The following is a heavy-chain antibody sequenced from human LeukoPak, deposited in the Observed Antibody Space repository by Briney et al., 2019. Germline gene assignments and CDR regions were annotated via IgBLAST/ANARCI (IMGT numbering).Heavy chain of an antibody. V-gene: IGHV1-69*06. D-gene: IGHD3-22*01. CDR3: ARGLRGTRGTMIVVVPRGYFDY. Sequence: SVKVSCKASGGTFNSYAISWVRQAPGQGLEWMGGIIPIFGTTNYARKFRGRVTLTADKSTRTAYMELSSLRSDDTAVYYCARGLRGTRGTMIVVVPRGYFDYWGQGTLVTVSS. J-gene: IGHJ4*02. CDR2: IIPIFGTT. CDR1: GGTFNSYA.